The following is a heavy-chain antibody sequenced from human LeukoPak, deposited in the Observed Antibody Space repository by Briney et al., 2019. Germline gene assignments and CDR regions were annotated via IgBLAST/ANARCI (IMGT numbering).Heavy chain of an antibody. D-gene: IGHD3-10*01. V-gene: IGHV3-33*01. Sequence: PGGSLRLSCAASGFTFSSYGMHWVRQAPGKGLEWVAVIWYDGSNKYYADSVKGRFTISRDNSKNTLYLQMNSLRAEDTAVYYRATANYYGSGSYYFDYWGQGTLVTVSS. CDR2: IWYDGSNK. CDR3: ATANYYGSGSYYFDY. J-gene: IGHJ4*02. CDR1: GFTFSSYG.